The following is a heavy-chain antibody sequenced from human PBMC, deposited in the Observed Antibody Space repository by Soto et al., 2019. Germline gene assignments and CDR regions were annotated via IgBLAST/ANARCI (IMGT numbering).Heavy chain of an antibody. CDR3: ARGSSFDY. CDR1: GFTISASP. CDR2: ISGSGGST. J-gene: IGHJ4*02. V-gene: IGHV3-23*01. Sequence: GGTLSLSCTASGFTISASPMSWVRQAPGKGLEWVTTISGSGGSTYYADTVKGRFTISRDNSKNTLSVQMNSLRAEDTAVYYCARGSSFDYWGQGTLVTVSS. D-gene: IGHD3-10*01.